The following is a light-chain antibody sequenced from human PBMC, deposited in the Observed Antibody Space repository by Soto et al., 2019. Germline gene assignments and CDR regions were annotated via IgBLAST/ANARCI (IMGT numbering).Light chain of an antibody. Sequence: EIVLTQSPGTLSLSPGERATLSCRASQSVSSNYLAWYQQKPGHAPRLLISGASIRAAGIPDRVSGSGSGTDFTLTISRLEPEDFAVYYCQHYGTSPLTFGGGTKVEIK. CDR1: QSVSSNY. J-gene: IGKJ4*01. CDR2: GAS. V-gene: IGKV3-20*01. CDR3: QHYGTSPLT.